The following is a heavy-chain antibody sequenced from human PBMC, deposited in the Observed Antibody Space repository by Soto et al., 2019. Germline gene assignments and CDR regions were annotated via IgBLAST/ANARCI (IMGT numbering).Heavy chain of an antibody. Sequence: QLQLQESGPGLVKPSETLSLTCTVSGDSISGSPYFWGWIRQPPGKGLEWIASIFYDGYTYYTPSLKSRAIISVDTSKSQFSLKLTSVAAADTAIYFCARLQAAVPHYWGQGTLVIVSS. J-gene: IGHJ4*02. CDR2: IFYDGYT. CDR1: GDSISGSPYF. V-gene: IGHV4-39*01. CDR3: ARLQAAVPHY. D-gene: IGHD6-13*01.